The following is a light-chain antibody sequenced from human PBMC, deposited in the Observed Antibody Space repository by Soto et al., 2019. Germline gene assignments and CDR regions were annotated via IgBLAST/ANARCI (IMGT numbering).Light chain of an antibody. CDR1: QSVSNSF. J-gene: IGKJ1*01. CDR2: GAS. CDR3: QQYGSSPRT. Sequence: EIVLTQSPGTLSLSPGEGATLSCRASQSVSNSFLAWYQQKPGKAPRLLIYGASTRTTGIPDRFSGSGSGTDFTLTISRLEPEDCAVYDGQQYGSSPRTFGHGTKVESK. V-gene: IGKV3-20*01.